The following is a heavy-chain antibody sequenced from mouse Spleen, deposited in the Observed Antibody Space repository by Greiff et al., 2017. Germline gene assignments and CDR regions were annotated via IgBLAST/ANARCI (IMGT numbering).Heavy chain of an antibody. V-gene: IGHV5-9-2*01. Sequence: EVQRVESGGGLVKPGGSLKLSCAASGFTFSSYGMSWVRQTPEKRLEWVATISGGGSYTYYPDSVKGRFTISRDNAKNNLYLQMSSLRSEDTALYYCARRGLPYYAMDYWGQGTSVTVSS. CDR2: ISGGGSYT. CDR1: GFTFSSYG. CDR3: ARRGLPYYAMDY. J-gene: IGHJ4*01. D-gene: IGHD3-3*01.